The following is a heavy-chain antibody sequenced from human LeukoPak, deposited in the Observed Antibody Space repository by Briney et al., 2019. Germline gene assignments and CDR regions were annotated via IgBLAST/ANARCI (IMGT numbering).Heavy chain of an antibody. Sequence: TSETLSLTCAVYGGSFSGYYWSWIRQPPGKGLEWIGEINHSGSTNYNPSLKSRVTISVDTSKNQFSLKLSSVTAADTAVYYCARGKITMVRGVRPLYYFDYWGQGTLVTVSS. D-gene: IGHD3-10*01. CDR2: INHSGST. J-gene: IGHJ4*02. V-gene: IGHV4-34*01. CDR1: GGSFSGYY. CDR3: ARGKITMVRGVRPLYYFDY.